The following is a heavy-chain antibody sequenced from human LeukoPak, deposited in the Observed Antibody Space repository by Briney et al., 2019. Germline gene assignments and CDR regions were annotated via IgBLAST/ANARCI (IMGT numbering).Heavy chain of an antibody. V-gene: IGHV3-21*01. Sequence: GGSLRLSCAASGFTFSSYEMNWVRQAPGKGLEWVSSISSSSSYIYYADSVKGRFTISRANAKNSLYLQMNSLRADDTAVYYCARSCSGGSCYFPKFDPWGQGTLVIVSS. J-gene: IGHJ5*02. CDR1: GFTFSSYE. CDR2: ISSSSSYI. D-gene: IGHD2-15*01. CDR3: ARSCSGGSCYFPKFDP.